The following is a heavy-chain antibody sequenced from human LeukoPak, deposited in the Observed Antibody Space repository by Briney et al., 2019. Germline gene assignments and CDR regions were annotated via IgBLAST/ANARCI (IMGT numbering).Heavy chain of an antibody. D-gene: IGHD3-9*01. CDR2: IWYDGSNK. CDR1: GFTFSSYG. J-gene: IGHJ4*02. Sequence: PGGSLRLSCAASGFTFSSYGMHWARQAPGKGLEWVAVIWYDGSNKYYADSVKGRFTISRDNSKNTLYLQMNSLRAEDTAVYYCARSPQGRLRYFDWLLQPLDYWGQGTLVTVSS. CDR3: ARSPQGRLRYFDWLLQPLDY. V-gene: IGHV3-33*01.